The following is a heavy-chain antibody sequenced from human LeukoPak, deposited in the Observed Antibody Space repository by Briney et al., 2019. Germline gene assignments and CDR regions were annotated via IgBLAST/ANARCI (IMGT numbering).Heavy chain of an antibody. CDR2: IYPGDSDT. D-gene: IGHD5-24*01. J-gene: IGHJ4*02. Sequence: GASVKVSCKASGYTFTSYWIRWVRQMPGKGLEWMGIIYPGDSDTRYSPSFQDQVTISTDKSNRTAYLQWRSLKASDTAMYYCERHTYTVEMATIDYWGQGTLVTVSS. CDR3: ERHTYTVEMATIDY. CDR1: GYTFTSYW. V-gene: IGHV5-51*01.